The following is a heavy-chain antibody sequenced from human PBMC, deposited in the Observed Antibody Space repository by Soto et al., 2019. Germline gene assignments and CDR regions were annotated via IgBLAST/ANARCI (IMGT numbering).Heavy chain of an antibody. CDR2: ISAYNGNT. CDR3: ARVYCTNGVCYTNWFDP. D-gene: IGHD2-8*01. J-gene: IGHJ5*02. Sequence: ASVKISCKASGYTSTIYGIIWVRQAPGQGLEWMGWISAYNGNTNYAQKLQGRVTMTTDTSTSTAYMELRSLRSDDTAVYYCARVYCTNGVCYTNWFDPWGQGTLVTVSS. V-gene: IGHV1-18*01. CDR1: GYTSTIYG.